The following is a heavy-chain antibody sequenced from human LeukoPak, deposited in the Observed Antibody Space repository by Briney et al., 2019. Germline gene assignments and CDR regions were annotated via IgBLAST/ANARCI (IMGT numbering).Heavy chain of an antibody. J-gene: IGHJ5*02. D-gene: IGHD2-15*01. CDR3: AKGPVVVAHNWFDP. V-gene: IGHV3-23*01. Sequence: GGSLRLSCAASGFTFSSYAMSWVRQAPGKGLEWVSAISGSGGSTYYADSVKCRFTISRNNSKNTLNLQMNSLRAEDTAVYYCAKGPVVVAHNWFDPWGQGTLVSVSS. CDR1: GFTFSSYA. CDR2: ISGSGGST.